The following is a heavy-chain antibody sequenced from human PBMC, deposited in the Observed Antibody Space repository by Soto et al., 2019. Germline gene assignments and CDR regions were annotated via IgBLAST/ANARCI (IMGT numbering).Heavy chain of an antibody. Sequence: PGGSLRLSCAASGFTFSGSAMHWVRQASGKGLEWVGRIRSKANSYATAYAASVKGRFTISRDDSKNTAYLQMNSLKTEDTAVYYCTSPPHGDYDGYYYYYMDVWGKGTTVTVSS. CDR1: GFTFSGSA. J-gene: IGHJ6*03. V-gene: IGHV3-73*01. D-gene: IGHD4-17*01. CDR3: TSPPHGDYDGYYYYYMDV. CDR2: IRSKANSYAT.